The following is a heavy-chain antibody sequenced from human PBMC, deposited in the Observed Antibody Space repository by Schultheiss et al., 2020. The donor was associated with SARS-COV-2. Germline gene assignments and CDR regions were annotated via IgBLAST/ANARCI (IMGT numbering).Heavy chain of an antibody. CDR2: ISGSGGST. Sequence: GGSLRLSCAASGFTFSSYAMSWVRQAPGKGLEWVSAISGSGGSTYYADSVKGRFTISRDNAKNSLYLQMNSLRAEDTALYYCAKDRVNIAVAGTDAFDIWGQGTMVTVSS. D-gene: IGHD6-19*01. CDR1: GFTFSSYA. V-gene: IGHV3-23*01. CDR3: AKDRVNIAVAGTDAFDI. J-gene: IGHJ3*02.